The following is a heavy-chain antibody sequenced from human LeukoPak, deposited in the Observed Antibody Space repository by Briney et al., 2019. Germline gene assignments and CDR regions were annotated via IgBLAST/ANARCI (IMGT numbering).Heavy chain of an antibody. D-gene: IGHD3-3*01. Sequence: GGSLRLSCAASGFVFSSYDMNWVRQAPGKGLEWVSCFKSSSYIYYADSVRGRFTISRDNAKNSLYLQMNSLRAEDTAVYYCARELPLTIFGVANGMDVWGQGTTVIVSS. V-gene: IGHV3-21*01. CDR1: GFVFSSYD. J-gene: IGHJ6*02. CDR2: FKSSSYI. CDR3: ARELPLTIFGVANGMDV.